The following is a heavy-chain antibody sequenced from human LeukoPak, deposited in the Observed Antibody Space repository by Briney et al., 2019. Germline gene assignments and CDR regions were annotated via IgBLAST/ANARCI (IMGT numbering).Heavy chain of an antibody. Sequence: GESLKISCKGSGYSFTSYWIGWVRQMPGKGLEWMGIIYPGDSDTRYSPSFQGQVTISADKSISTAYLQWSSLKASDTAMYYCARGARAYQLLYRGWFDPWGQGTLVTVSS. V-gene: IGHV5-51*01. CDR1: GYSFTSYW. D-gene: IGHD2-2*02. CDR2: IYPGDSDT. CDR3: ARGARAYQLLYRGWFDP. J-gene: IGHJ5*02.